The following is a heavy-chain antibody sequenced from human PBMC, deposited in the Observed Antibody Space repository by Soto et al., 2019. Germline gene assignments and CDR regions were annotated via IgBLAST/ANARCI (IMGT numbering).Heavy chain of an antibody. CDR3: ANAYDSSSGLDY. D-gene: IGHD3-22*01. V-gene: IGHV3-30*18. CDR2: ISYDGSNK. J-gene: IGHJ4*02. CDR1: GFTFGSYG. Sequence: QVQLVESGGGVVQPGRSLRLSCAASGFTFGSYGMHWVRQAPGKGLEWVAVISYDGSNKYYADSVKGRFTISRDNSKNTLYLQMNSLRAEDTAVYYCANAYDSSSGLDYWGQGTLVTVSS.